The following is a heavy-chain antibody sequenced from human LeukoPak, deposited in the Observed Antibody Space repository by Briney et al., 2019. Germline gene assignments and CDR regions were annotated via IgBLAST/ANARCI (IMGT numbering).Heavy chain of an antibody. J-gene: IGHJ6*03. CDR2: IIPIFGTA. CDR3: ARDWDQLVPSKGGPPRYFYFMDV. CDR1: GGTFSSYA. V-gene: IGHV1-69*05. Sequence: SVKVSCKASGGTFSSYAISWVRQAPGQGLEWMGGIIPIFGTANYAQKFQGRVTITTDESTSTAYMELSSLRSEDTAVYYCARDWDQLVPSKGGPPRYFYFMDVWGKGTSVIVSS. D-gene: IGHD2-15*01.